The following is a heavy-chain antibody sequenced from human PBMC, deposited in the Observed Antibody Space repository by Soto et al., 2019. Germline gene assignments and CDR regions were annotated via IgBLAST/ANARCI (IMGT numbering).Heavy chain of an antibody. CDR2: INVGTGDT. Sequence: QVQLVQSGAEVKKPGASVRVSCKASGYTFTAYAMDWVRQTPGQRLEWVGWINVGTGDTEYSQQFQGRVNITRATSERTLYMELSSLRSEDTAVYYCARDVDTSMSAPLDYWGQGRLVTVSS. CDR1: GYTFTAYA. J-gene: IGHJ4*02. D-gene: IGHD5-18*01. CDR3: ARDVDTSMSAPLDY. V-gene: IGHV1-3*01.